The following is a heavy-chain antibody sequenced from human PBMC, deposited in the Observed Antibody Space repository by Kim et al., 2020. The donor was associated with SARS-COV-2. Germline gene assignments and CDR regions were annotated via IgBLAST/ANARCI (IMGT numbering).Heavy chain of an antibody. V-gene: IGHV3-23*01. Sequence: GGSLRLSCVASGFSFSCCSMTWVRQVPGKGPEWVSSISHDGSSSHYANSVRGRFTISRDDSKNTLYLQLNSLRGDDTALYYCAKAVWDDSGQDVWGQGAT. CDR3: AKAVWDDSGQDV. J-gene: IGHJ6*02. CDR2: ISHDGSSS. D-gene: IGHD3-22*01. CDR1: GFSFSCCS.